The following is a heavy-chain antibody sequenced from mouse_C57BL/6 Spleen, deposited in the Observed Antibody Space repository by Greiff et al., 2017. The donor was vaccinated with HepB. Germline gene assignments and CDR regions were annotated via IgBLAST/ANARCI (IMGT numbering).Heavy chain of an antibody. V-gene: IGHV1-18*01. CDR1: GYTFTDYN. Sequence: EVQLQQSGPELVKPGASVKIPCKASGYTFTDYNMDWVKQSHGKSLEWIGDINPNNGGTIYNQKFKGKATLTVDKSSSTAYMELRSLTSEDTAVYYCARRGDYGSSYGFAYWGQGTLVTVSA. CDR2: INPNNGGT. CDR3: ARRGDYGSSYGFAY. D-gene: IGHD1-1*01. J-gene: IGHJ3*01.